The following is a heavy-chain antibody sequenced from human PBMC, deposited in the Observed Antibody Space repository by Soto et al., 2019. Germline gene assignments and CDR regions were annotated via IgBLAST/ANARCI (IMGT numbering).Heavy chain of an antibody. CDR3: ARDAGGYSYGIAY. J-gene: IGHJ4*02. V-gene: IGHV4-4*07. CDR1: GGSISSYY. Sequence: QVQLQESGPGLVKPSETLSLTCTVSGGSISSYYWSWIRQPAGKGLEWIGRIYTSGSSNYNPSLNSRVTRSVDTYKDQFSLKLSSVTAADTAVYYCARDAGGYSYGIAYWGQGTLVTVSS. D-gene: IGHD5-18*01. CDR2: IYTSGSS.